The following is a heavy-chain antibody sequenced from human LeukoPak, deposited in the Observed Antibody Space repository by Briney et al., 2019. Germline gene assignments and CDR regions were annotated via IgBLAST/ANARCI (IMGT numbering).Heavy chain of an antibody. CDR3: ARLAVAYNWFDP. D-gene: IGHD6-19*01. J-gene: IGHJ5*02. V-gene: IGHV3-48*03. CDR2: ISSSGSTI. CDR1: GFTFSSYE. Sequence: PGGSLRLSCAASGFTFSSYEMNWVRQAPGKGLEWISYISSSGSTIYYADSVKGRITTSRDNAKNSLYLQMNSLRVEDTAIYYCARLAVAYNWFDPWGQRTLVTVSS.